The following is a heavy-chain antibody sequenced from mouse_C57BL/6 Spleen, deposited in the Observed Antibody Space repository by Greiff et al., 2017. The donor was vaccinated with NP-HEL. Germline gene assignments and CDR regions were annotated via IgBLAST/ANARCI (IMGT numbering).Heavy chain of an antibody. V-gene: IGHV1-81*01. J-gene: IGHJ4*01. CDR2: IYPRSGNT. D-gene: IGHD2-4*01. CDR1: GYTFTSYG. CDR3: AIYYDYDEGYYAMDY. Sequence: QVQLQQSGAELARPGASVKLSCKASGYTFTSYGISWVKQRTGQGLEWIVEIYPRSGNTYYNEKFKGKATLTADKSSSTAYMELRSLTSEDSAVYFCAIYYDYDEGYYAMDYWGQGTSVTVSS.